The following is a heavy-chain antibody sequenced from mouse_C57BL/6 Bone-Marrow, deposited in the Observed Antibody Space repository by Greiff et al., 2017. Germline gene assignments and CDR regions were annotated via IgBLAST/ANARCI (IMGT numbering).Heavy chain of an antibody. Sequence: VQLQQPGAELVMPGASVKLSCKASGYTFTSYWMHWVKQRPGQGLEWIGELDTSDSYTNYNQKFKGKSTLSVDKSSSTAYMQLSSLTSEDSAVYYCARSRTAQATYFDYWGQGTTLTVSS. CDR3: ARSRTAQATYFDY. D-gene: IGHD3-2*02. V-gene: IGHV1-69*01. CDR2: LDTSDSYT. CDR1: GYTFTSYW. J-gene: IGHJ2*01.